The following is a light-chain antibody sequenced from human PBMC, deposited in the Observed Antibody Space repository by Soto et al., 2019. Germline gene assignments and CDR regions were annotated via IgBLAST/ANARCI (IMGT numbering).Light chain of an antibody. V-gene: IGLV2-11*01. J-gene: IGLJ2*01. Sequence: QSALTQPRSVSGSPGQSVTISCTGTSSNIGTYNYVSWYRRHPGKAPKLIIYDVNKRPSGVPDRFSGSKSGNTASLTISGLLAEDEADFYCCSYAGDYTLLFGGGTKVTVL. CDR3: CSYAGDYTLL. CDR1: SSNIGTYNY. CDR2: DVN.